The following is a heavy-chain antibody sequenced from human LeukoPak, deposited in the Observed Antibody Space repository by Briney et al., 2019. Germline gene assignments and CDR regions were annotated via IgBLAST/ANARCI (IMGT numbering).Heavy chain of an antibody. CDR2: ISSSSSYI. Sequence: PGGSLRLSCAASGFTFSSYSMNWVRQAPGKGLERVSSISSSSSYIYYADSVKGRFTISRDNAKNSLYLQMNSLRAEDTAVYYCARDDYGDYVSGWFDPWGQGTLVTVSS. J-gene: IGHJ5*02. D-gene: IGHD4-17*01. V-gene: IGHV3-21*01. CDR1: GFTFSSYS. CDR3: ARDDYGDYVSGWFDP.